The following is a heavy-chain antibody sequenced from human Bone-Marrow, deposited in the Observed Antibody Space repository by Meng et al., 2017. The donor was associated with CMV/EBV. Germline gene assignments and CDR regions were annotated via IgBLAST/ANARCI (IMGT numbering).Heavy chain of an antibody. Sequence: LSLTCTVYGGSFSNYCWSWIRQPPGEGLEWIGEINHNGNTNYNPSLESRVTISVDTSKNQFSLKLTSVTAADTAVYYCARGDPDFDRWGRGTLVTVSS. CDR3: ARGDPDFDR. CDR1: GGSFSNYC. V-gene: IGHV4-34*01. CDR2: INHNGNT. J-gene: IGHJ2*01.